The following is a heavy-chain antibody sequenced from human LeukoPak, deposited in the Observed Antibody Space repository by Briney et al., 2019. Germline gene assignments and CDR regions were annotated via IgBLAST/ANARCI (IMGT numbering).Heavy chain of an antibody. V-gene: IGHV1-2*02. Sequence: GASVTLACKASGYTFTGYYMHWVRQAPGHGLEWMGWINPNSGGTTYAQKFQGRVTMNSDTSISTAYMELSRLRSDDTAVYYCARGAILLWFGEFGYFDYWGQGTLVTVSS. J-gene: IGHJ4*02. D-gene: IGHD3-10*01. CDR3: ARGAILLWFGEFGYFDY. CDR1: GYTFTGYY. CDR2: INPNSGGT.